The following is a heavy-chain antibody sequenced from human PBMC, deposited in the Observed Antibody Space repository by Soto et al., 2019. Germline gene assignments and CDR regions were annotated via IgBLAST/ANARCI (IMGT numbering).Heavy chain of an antibody. V-gene: IGHV4-31*03. CDR3: ARTSEEMTGRNWFDP. CDR1: GGSISSGGYY. Sequence: QVQLQESGPGLVKPSQTLSLTCTVSGGSISSGGYYWSWIRQHPGKGLEWIGYIYYSGSTNYNPSLKSRVTISVDTSKNQFSLKLSSVTAADTAVYYCARTSEEMTGRNWFDPWGQGTLVTVSS. J-gene: IGHJ5*02. CDR2: IYYSGST.